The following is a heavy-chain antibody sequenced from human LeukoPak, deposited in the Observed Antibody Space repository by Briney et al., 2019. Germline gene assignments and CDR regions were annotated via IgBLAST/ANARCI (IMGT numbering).Heavy chain of an antibody. V-gene: IGHV3-23*01. Sequence: SGGSLRLSCAASGFTFSGYGMSWVRQAPGKVLKWVSAISGSGSTIYYADSVKGRFTISRDNAKNSLYLQMNSLRAEDTAVYYCAKAEPASGYDYWGQGTLVTVSS. D-gene: IGHD1-14*01. J-gene: IGHJ4*02. CDR1: GFTFSGYG. CDR2: ISGSGSTI. CDR3: AKAEPASGYDY.